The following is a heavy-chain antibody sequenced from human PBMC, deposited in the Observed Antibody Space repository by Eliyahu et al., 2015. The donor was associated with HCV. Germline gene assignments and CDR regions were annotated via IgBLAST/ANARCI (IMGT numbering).Heavy chain of an antibody. CDR2: INHSGST. Sequence: QVQLQQWGAGLLKPSETLSLTCAVYGGSFSGYYWSWIRQPPGKGLEWIGEINHSGSTNYNPSLKSRVTISVDTSKNQFSLKLSSVTAADTAVYYCARGPQYYYDSSGYYLNWGQGTLVTVSS. V-gene: IGHV4-34*01. D-gene: IGHD3-22*01. CDR3: ARGPQYYYDSSGYYLN. J-gene: IGHJ4*02. CDR1: GGSFSGYY.